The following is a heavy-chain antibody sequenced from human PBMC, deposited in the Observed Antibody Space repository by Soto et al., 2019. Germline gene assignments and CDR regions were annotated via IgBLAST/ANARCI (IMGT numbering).Heavy chain of an antibody. V-gene: IGHV3-23*01. CDR1: GFTFSSYA. D-gene: IGHD2-2*01. CDR2: ITGGGSTT. J-gene: IGHJ4*02. CDR3: AKEMSSTSCLTFDY. Sequence: EVQLLESGGGLLQPGGSLRLSCAASGFTFSSYALNWVRQAPGKGLEWVSGITGGGSTTFYAGSVKGRFTISRDNSRNTVYLQRNSVRAEDTAVYYCAKEMSSTSCLTFDYWGQGTLVTVSS.